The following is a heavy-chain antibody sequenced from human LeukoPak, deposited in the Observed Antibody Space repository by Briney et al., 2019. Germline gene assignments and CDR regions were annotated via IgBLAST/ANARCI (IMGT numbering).Heavy chain of an antibody. V-gene: IGHV3-7*05. D-gene: IGHD3-3*01. CDR3: ARDSPGIMIFGVVTPN. J-gene: IGHJ4*02. Sequence: GGSLRLSCAASGFTFSSFWMSWVRQAPGKGLEWVAKIIQDGSEKYYVDSVKGRFTISRDNAKNSLYLQMNSLRAEDTAVYYCARDSPGIMIFGVVTPNGGQGTLVTVSS. CDR1: GFTFSSFW. CDR2: IIQDGSEK.